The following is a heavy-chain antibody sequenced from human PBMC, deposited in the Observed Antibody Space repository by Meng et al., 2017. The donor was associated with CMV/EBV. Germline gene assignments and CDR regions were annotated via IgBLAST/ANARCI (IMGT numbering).Heavy chain of an antibody. CDR3: ARDTSRVFGPPPSGMDV. V-gene: IGHV1-2*02. CDR2: INPNSGGT. Sequence: ASVKVSCKASGYTFTGYYMHWVRQAPGQGLEWMGWINPNSGGTNYAQKFQGRVTMTRDTSISTAYMELRRLRSDDTAVYYRARDTSRVFGPPPSGMDVWGQGTTVTVSS. J-gene: IGHJ6*02. D-gene: IGHD3/OR15-3a*01. CDR1: GYTFTGYY.